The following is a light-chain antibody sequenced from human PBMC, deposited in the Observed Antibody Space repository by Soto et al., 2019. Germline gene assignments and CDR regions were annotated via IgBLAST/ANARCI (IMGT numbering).Light chain of an antibody. CDR1: SSNIGNNA. J-gene: IGLJ3*02. CDR2: YDD. Sequence: QSVLTQPSSVSEAPRQRVTIPCSGSSSNIGNNAVTWYQQLPGKAPKLLIYYDDLLPSGVSDRFSGSRSGTSASLAIRGLQSEDEADYYCAAWDDTLKGPVFGGGTKLTVL. CDR3: AAWDDTLKGPV. V-gene: IGLV1-36*01.